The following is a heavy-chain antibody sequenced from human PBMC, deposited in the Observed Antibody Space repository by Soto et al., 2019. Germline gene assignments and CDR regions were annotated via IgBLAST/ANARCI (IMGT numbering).Heavy chain of an antibody. J-gene: IGHJ4*02. CDR1: GFTFSSYA. CDR3: QRKGEWELLARSDY. Sequence: GGSLRLSCAASGFTFSSYAMSWVRQAPGKGLEWVSAISGSGGSTYCADSVKGRFTISRDNSKNTLYLQMNSLRAEDTAVYYCQRKGEWELLARSDYWGQGTLVTVSS. D-gene: IGHD1-26*01. V-gene: IGHV3-23*01. CDR2: ISGSGGST.